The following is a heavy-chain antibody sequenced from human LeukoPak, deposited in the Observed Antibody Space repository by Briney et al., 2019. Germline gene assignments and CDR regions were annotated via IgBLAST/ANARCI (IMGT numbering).Heavy chain of an antibody. J-gene: IGHJ5*02. CDR1: GGSISSGGYS. CDR2: IYHSGST. D-gene: IGHD6-13*01. V-gene: IGHV4-30-2*01. Sequence: SQTLSLTCAVSGGSISSGGYSWSWIRQPPGKGLEWIGYIYHSGSTYYNPSLKSRVTISVDRSKNQFSLKLSSVTAADTAVYYCARVGIAAAGHWFDPWGQGTLVTVSS. CDR3: ARVGIAAAGHWFDP.